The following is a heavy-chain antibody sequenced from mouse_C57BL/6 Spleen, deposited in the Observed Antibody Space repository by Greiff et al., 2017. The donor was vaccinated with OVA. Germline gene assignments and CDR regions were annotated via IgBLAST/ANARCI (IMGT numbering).Heavy chain of an antibody. CDR1: GYSFTDYN. CDR2: INPNYGTT. CDR3: ARNYDYDVNYAMDY. Sequence: EVQLQQSGPELVKPGASVKISCKASGYSFTDYNMNWVKQSNGKSLEWIGVINPNYGTTSYNQKFKGKATLTVDQSSSTSYMQLNSLTSEDSAVYYCARNYDYDVNYAMDYWGQGTSVTVSS. J-gene: IGHJ4*01. V-gene: IGHV1-39*01. D-gene: IGHD2-4*01.